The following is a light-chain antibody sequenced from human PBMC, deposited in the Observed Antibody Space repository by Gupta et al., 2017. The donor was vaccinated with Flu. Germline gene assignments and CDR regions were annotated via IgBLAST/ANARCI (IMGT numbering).Light chain of an antibody. CDR3: QRHNSTHRRAFT. J-gene: IGKJ3*01. V-gene: IGKV1-39*01. CDR1: QSISSY. CDR2: AAS. Sequence: DIQMTQSPSTLSASVGDRVTITCRASQSISSYLNWYQQKPGKAPTLLIYAASNLQSGVPSRFSCSGSGTESTLTISILQPEDFATAFYQRHNSTHRRAFTFGHGTRVDIK.